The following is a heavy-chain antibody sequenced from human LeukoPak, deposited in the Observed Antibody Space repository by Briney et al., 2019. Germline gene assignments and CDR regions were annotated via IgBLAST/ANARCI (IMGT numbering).Heavy chain of an antibody. CDR1: GFTFDGYA. CDR2: ISGDGGST. D-gene: IGHD2-2*01. V-gene: IGHV3-43*02. CDR3: ARDRRCSGISCYGWLDP. Sequence: PGGSLRLSCAASGFTFDGYAMHWVRQVPGKGLEWVSLISGDGGSTCYTDSVKGRFTISRDNSKNSLYLQMNSLRTEDTALYYCARDRRCSGISCYGWLDPWGQGTLVTVSS. J-gene: IGHJ5*02.